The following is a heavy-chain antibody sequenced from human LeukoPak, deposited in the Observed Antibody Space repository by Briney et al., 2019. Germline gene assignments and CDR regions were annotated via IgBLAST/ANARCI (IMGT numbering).Heavy chain of an antibody. CDR3: ARGGDCSSTSCYKFDY. V-gene: IGHV4-30-2*01. J-gene: IGHJ4*02. Sequence: SETLSLTCAVSGGSISSGGYSWSWIRQPPGTGLEWIGYIYHSGSTYYNPSLKSRVTISVDRSKNRFSLKLSSVTAADTAVYYCARGGDCSSTSCYKFDYWGQGTLVTVSS. CDR1: GGSISSGGYS. D-gene: IGHD2-2*02. CDR2: IYHSGST.